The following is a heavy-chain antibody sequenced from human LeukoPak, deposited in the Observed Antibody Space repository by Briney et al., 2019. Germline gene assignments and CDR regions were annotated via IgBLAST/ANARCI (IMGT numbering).Heavy chain of an antibody. CDR3: ARHWNDILTGYFYYFDS. V-gene: IGHV4-59*08. J-gene: IGHJ4*02. D-gene: IGHD3-9*01. CDR1: GGSISSYY. Sequence: PSETLSLTCTVSGGSISSYYWSWVRQPPGKGLEWIGYIYYSGSTNYNPSLKSRGTISVDTSKNQFSLKLRSVTAADTAVYYCARHWNDILTGYFYYFDSWGQGTLVTVSS. CDR2: IYYSGST.